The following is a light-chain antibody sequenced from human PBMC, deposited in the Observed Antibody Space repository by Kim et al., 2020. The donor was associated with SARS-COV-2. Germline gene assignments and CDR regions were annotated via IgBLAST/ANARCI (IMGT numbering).Light chain of an antibody. V-gene: IGLV2-23*01. Sequence: GQSITISCTGTSSDVGSYNLVSWYQQHPGTAPKLMIYEGSKRPSGVSNRFSGSKSGNTASLTFSGLQAEDEADYYCCSYAGSSTWVFGGGTQLTVL. CDR1: SSDVGSYNL. CDR3: CSYAGSSTWV. CDR2: EGS. J-gene: IGLJ3*02.